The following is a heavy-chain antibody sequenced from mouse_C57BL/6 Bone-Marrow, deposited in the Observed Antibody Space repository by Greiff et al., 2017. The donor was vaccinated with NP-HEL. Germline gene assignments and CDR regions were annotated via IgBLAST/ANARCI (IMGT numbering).Heavy chain of an antibody. V-gene: IGHV14-3*01. CDR1: GFNIKNTY. D-gene: IGHD1-1*01. Sequence: EVKLVESVAELVRPGASVKLSCTASGFNIKNTYMHWVKQRPEQGLEWIGRIDPANGNTKYAPKFQGKATITADTSSNTAYLQLSSLTSEDTAIYYCASSTTVVATGYFDVWGTGTTVTVSS. CDR2: IDPANGNT. CDR3: ASSTTVVATGYFDV. J-gene: IGHJ1*03.